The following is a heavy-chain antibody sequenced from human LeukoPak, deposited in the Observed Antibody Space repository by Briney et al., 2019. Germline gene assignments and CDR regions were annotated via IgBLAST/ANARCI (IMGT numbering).Heavy chain of an antibody. CDR3: ARDGDTGYYYGSGSYYIPNNWFDP. D-gene: IGHD3-10*01. CDR2: IKQDGSEK. Sequence: GGSLRPSCAASGFTFSSYWMSWVRQAPGKGLEWVANIKQDGSEKYYVDSVKGRFTISRDNAKNSLYLQMNSLRAEDTAVYYCARDGDTGYYYGSGSYYIPNNWFDPWGQGTLVTVSS. J-gene: IGHJ5*02. CDR1: GFTFSSYW. V-gene: IGHV3-7*03.